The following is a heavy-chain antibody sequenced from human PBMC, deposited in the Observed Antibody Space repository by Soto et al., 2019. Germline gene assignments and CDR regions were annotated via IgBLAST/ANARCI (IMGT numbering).Heavy chain of an antibody. V-gene: IGHV5-10-1*01. D-gene: IGHD1-26*01. CDR2: IDPSDSYT. Sequence: PGESLKISCKGSGHSFTKSWISWVRQLPGKGLEWMGRIDPSDSYTDYSPSFQGHVTMSVDESITTAYLQWSGLKASDSAIYYCASRIVQEEDPRPHDAFEIWGQGTMVTVSS. J-gene: IGHJ3*02. CDR3: ASRIVQEEDPRPHDAFEI. CDR1: GHSFTKSW.